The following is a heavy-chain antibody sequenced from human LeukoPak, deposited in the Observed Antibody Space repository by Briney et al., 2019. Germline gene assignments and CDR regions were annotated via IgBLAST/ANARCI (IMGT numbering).Heavy chain of an antibody. CDR1: GGSSSRYY. Sequence: SETLSLTCAVYGGSSSRYYWSWIRQPPGKGLEWIGEINHSGSTNYNPSLKSRVTISVDTSKNQFSLKLSSVTAADTAVYYCAREGYSSSWYLSYWGQGTLVTVSS. CDR2: INHSGST. V-gene: IGHV4-34*01. CDR3: AREGYSSSWYLSY. J-gene: IGHJ4*02. D-gene: IGHD6-13*01.